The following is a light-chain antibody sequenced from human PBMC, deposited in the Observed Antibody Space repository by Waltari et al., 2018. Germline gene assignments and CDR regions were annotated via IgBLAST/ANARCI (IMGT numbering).Light chain of an antibody. J-gene: IGLJ2*01. Sequence: QSALTQPPSASGSPGQSVTIPCTGTCRAIGTYNYVSWDQQHPGKAPKVMIYEVRKRPSGVPDCFSGSKSGNSASLTVSGLQAEDEADYYCNSYAGSTTWVFGGGTKLTVL. V-gene: IGLV2-8*01. CDR2: EVR. CDR1: CRAIGTYNY. CDR3: NSYAGSTTWV.